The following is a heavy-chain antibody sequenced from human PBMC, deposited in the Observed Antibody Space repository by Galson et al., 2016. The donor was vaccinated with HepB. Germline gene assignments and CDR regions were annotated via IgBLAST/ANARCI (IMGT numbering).Heavy chain of an antibody. CDR1: GYTFTSSG. Sequence: SVKVSCKASGYTFTSSGISWVRQAPGQGLEWMGWISGYTGNTNYEQKFQGRVTMTTDTSTTTVYMELRSLRSDDTAVYYCARDRGYYFYPSGSSSDFYYWGQGTLVTVSS. CDR2: ISGYTGNT. V-gene: IGHV1-18*01. D-gene: IGHD3-22*01. J-gene: IGHJ4*02. CDR3: ARDRGYYFYPSGSSSDFYY.